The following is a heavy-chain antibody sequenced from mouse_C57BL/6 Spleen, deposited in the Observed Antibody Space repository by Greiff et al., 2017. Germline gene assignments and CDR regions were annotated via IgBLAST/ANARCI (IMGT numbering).Heavy chain of an antibody. CDR2: INPGSGGT. CDR1: GYAFTNYW. V-gene: IGHV1-54*01. Sequence: QVQLQQSGAELVRPGTSVKVSCKASGYAFTNYWIEWVKQRPGQGLEWIGVINPGSGGTNYNEKFKGKATLTADKSSSTAYMQLSCLTSVDSAVCFWARLVYFDYWGQGTTLTVSS. CDR3: ARLVYFDY. J-gene: IGHJ2*01.